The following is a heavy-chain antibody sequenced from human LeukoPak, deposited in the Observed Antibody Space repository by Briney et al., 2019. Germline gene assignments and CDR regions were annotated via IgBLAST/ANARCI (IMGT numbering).Heavy chain of an antibody. CDR2: ISGSGGST. CDR1: GFTFSSYA. D-gene: IGHD3-22*01. J-gene: IGHJ4*02. V-gene: IGHV3-23*01. Sequence: GGSLRLSCAASGFTFSSYAMGWVRQAPGKGLEWVSAISGSGGSTYYADSVKGRFTISRDNSKNTLYLQMNSLRAEDTAVYYCAKEFGHYYDSSGYYYDYWGQGTLVTVSS. CDR3: AKEFGHYYDSSGYYYDY.